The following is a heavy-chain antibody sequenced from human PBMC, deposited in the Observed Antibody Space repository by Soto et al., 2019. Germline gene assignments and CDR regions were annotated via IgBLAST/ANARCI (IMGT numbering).Heavy chain of an antibody. D-gene: IGHD3-10*01. Sequence: ASVKVSCKVSGYTFTGYYMHWVRQAPGQGLEWMGWINPNSGGTDYAQKFQGRVTMTRDTSISTAYMELSRLRSDDTAVYYCARVMVRGVIIHYYYYGMDVWGQGTTVTVSS. CDR2: INPNSGGT. J-gene: IGHJ6*02. CDR3: ARVMVRGVIIHYYYYGMDV. CDR1: GYTFTGYY. V-gene: IGHV1-2*02.